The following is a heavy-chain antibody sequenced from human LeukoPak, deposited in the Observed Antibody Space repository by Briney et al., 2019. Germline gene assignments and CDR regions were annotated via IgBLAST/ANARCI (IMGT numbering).Heavy chain of an antibody. V-gene: IGHV4-34*01. CDR1: GGSFSGYY. CDR2: INHSGST. D-gene: IGHD4-11*01. CDR3: ARVQRAWHYFDY. Sequence: NPSETLSLTCAVYGGSFSGYYWSWIRRPPGKGLEWIGEINHSGSTKYNPSLKSRVTISVDTSKNQFSLKLSSVTAADTAMFYCARVQRAWHYFDYWGQGTLVTVSS. J-gene: IGHJ4*02.